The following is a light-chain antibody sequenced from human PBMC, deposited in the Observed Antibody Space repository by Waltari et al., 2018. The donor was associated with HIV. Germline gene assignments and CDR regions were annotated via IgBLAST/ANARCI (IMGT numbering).Light chain of an antibody. Sequence: QSVLTQPPSASGTPGQRVTIPCSGRSSNLGSNTVNWYQQPPGTAPNLLIYSNNQRPSGVPDRFSGSKSGTSASLAISGLQSEDEADYYCAAWDDSLNGVVFGGGTKLTVL. V-gene: IGLV1-44*01. J-gene: IGLJ2*01. CDR2: SNN. CDR1: SSNLGSNT. CDR3: AAWDDSLNGVV.